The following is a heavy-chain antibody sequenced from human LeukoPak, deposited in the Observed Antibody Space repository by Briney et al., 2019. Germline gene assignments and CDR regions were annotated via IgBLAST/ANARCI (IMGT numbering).Heavy chain of an antibody. CDR1: GGSISSYY. CDR3: ARAAAAGDFDY. V-gene: IGHV4-59*01. CDR2: IYYSGST. D-gene: IGHD6-13*01. Sequence: SETLSLTCTVSGGSISSYYWSWIRQPPGKGLEWIGYIYYSGSTNYNPSLKSRVTISVDTSKNRFSLKLSSVTAADTAVYYCARAAAAGDFDYWGQGTLVTVSS. J-gene: IGHJ4*02.